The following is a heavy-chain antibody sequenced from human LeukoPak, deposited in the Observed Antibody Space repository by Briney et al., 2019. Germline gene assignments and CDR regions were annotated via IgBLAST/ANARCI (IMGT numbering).Heavy chain of an antibody. V-gene: IGHV4-34*01. CDR1: GGSFSGYY. CDR3: ARYWDSSSWYLYNWFDP. Sequence: PSETLSLTCAVYGGSFSGYYWSWIRQPPGKGLEWIGEINHSGSTNYNPSLKSRVTISVDTSKNQFSLKLSSVTAADTAVYYCARYWDSSSWYLYNWFDPWGQGTLVTVSS. CDR2: INHSGST. D-gene: IGHD6-13*01. J-gene: IGHJ5*02.